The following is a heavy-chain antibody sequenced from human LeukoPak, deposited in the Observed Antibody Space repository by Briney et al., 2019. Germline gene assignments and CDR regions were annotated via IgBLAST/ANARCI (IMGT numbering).Heavy chain of an antibody. V-gene: IGHV4-59*01. CDR2: IYYSGST. CDR1: GGSISSYY. CDR3: ARGPRAGRNWFDP. Sequence: SETLSLTRTVSGGSISSYYWSWIRQPPGKGLEWIGYIYYSGSTNYNPSLKSRVTISVDTSKNQFSLKLSSVTAADTAVYYCARGPRAGRNWFDPWGQGTLVTVSS. J-gene: IGHJ5*02. D-gene: IGHD6-25*01.